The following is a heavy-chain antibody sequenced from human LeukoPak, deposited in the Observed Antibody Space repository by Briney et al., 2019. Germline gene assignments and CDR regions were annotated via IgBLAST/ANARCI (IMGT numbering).Heavy chain of an antibody. CDR3: ARGPSSKYDFWSGYYTPHFDY. D-gene: IGHD3-3*01. V-gene: IGHV1-69*04. CDR2: IIPILGTA. Sequence: ASVKVSCKASGGTFSSYAISWVRQAPGQGLEWMGRIIPILGTANYAQKFQGRVTITADKSTSTAYMELSSLRSEDTAVYYCARGPSSKYDFWSGYYTPHFDYWGQGTLVTVSS. CDR1: GGTFSSYA. J-gene: IGHJ4*02.